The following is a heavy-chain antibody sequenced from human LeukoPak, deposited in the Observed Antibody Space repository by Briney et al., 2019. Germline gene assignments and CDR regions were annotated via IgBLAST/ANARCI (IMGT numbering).Heavy chain of an antibody. D-gene: IGHD3-3*01. CDR3: AKQSNQQEWN. J-gene: IGHJ4*02. Sequence: GGSLRLSCAASGFTSSSYAMSWVRQAPGKGLEWVSVISGSGGSTYYADSVKGRFTISRDNSKNTVYLQMNSLRAEDTAVYYCAKQSNQQEWNWGQGTLVTVSS. CDR2: ISGSGGST. V-gene: IGHV3-23*01. CDR1: GFTSSSYA.